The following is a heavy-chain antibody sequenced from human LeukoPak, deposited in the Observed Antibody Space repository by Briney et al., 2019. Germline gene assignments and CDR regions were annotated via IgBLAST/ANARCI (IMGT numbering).Heavy chain of an antibody. J-gene: IGHJ4*02. CDR1: GFPLSSYS. V-gene: IGHV3-48*01. CDR2: ISASGSAI. CDR3: VRVKGSYFDY. Sequence: GGSLRLFCTASGFPLSSYSMNWIRQAPGKGLEWISYISASGSAIYCVDSVKGRVTVSRDNARNSLFLQMDSPRAEDTAVYYCVRVKGSYFDYWGPGTLVTVSS. D-gene: IGHD2-15*01.